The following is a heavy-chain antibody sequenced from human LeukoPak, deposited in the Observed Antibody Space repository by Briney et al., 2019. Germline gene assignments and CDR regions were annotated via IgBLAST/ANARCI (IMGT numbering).Heavy chain of an antibody. J-gene: IGHJ4*02. V-gene: IGHV3-23*01. D-gene: IGHD3-3*01. CDR3: AKDGITIFGVVIPIYFDY. CDR2: TSGSGGST. Sequence: PGGSLRLSCAASGFTFSSYAMSWVRQAPGKGLEWVSATSGSGGSTYYADSVKGRFTISRDNSKNTLYLQMNSLRAEDTAVYYCAKDGITIFGVVIPIYFDYWGQGTLVTVSS. CDR1: GFTFSSYA.